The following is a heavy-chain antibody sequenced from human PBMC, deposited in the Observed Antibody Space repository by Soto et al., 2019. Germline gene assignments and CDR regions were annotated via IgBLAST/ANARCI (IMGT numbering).Heavy chain of an antibody. J-gene: IGHJ3*02. D-gene: IGHD3-22*01. Sequence: SETLSLTCTVSGGSISSGGYYWSWIRQHPGKGLEWIGYIYYSGSTYYNPSLKSRVTISVDTSKNQFSLKLSSVTAADTAVYYCARDSGINMIVGKGAFDIWGQGTMVTVSS. V-gene: IGHV4-31*03. CDR1: GGSISSGGYY. CDR2: IYYSGST. CDR3: ARDSGINMIVGKGAFDI.